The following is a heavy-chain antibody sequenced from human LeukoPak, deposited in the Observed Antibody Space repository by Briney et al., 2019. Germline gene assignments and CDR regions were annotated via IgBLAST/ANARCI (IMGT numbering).Heavy chain of an antibody. D-gene: IGHD4-17*01. Sequence: GGSLRLSCAASGFTFSSYGMHWVRQAPGKGLEWVAVISYDGSNKYYADSVKGRFTISRDNSKNTLYLQMNSLRAEDTAVYYCAKAHGDSSYDCWGQGTLVTVSS. CDR2: ISYDGSNK. CDR1: GFTFSSYG. J-gene: IGHJ4*02. CDR3: AKAHGDSSYDC. V-gene: IGHV3-30*18.